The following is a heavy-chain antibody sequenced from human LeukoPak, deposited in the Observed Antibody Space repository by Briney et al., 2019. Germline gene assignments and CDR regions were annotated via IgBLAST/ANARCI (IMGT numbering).Heavy chain of an antibody. CDR1: GFTFDDYT. CDR3: AKDREVVITRYYFDY. CDR2: ISWDGGST. V-gene: IGHV3-43*01. J-gene: IGHJ4*02. Sequence: GGSLRLSCAASGFTFDDYTMHWVRQAPGKGLEWVSLISWDGGSTYYADSVKGRFTISRDNSKNSLYLQMNSLRTEDTALYYCAKDREVVITRYYFDYWGQGTLVTVSS. D-gene: IGHD3-22*01.